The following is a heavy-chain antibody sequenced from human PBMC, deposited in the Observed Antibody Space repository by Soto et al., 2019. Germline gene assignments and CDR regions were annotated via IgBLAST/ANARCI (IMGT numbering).Heavy chain of an antibody. CDR3: ASGWELPQEDY. CDR2: INSDGSST. J-gene: IGHJ4*02. CDR1: GFTFSSYW. V-gene: IGHV3-74*01. D-gene: IGHD1-26*01. Sequence: GGSLRLSCAASGFTFSSYWMHWVRQAPGKGLVWVSRINSDGSSTSYADSVKGRFTISRDNAKNTLYLQMNSLRAEDTAVYYCASGWELPQEDYWGQGTLVTVSS.